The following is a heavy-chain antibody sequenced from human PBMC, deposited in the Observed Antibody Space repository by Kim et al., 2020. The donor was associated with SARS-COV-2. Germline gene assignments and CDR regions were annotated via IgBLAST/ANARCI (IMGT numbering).Heavy chain of an antibody. D-gene: IGHD3-10*01. CDR2: GNT. Sequence: GNTGYAQKCQGRVTMTRNTSISTAYMELSSLRSEDTAVYYCARGNYGSGYWGQGTLVTVSS. V-gene: IGHV1-8*01. CDR3: ARGNYGSGY. J-gene: IGHJ4*02.